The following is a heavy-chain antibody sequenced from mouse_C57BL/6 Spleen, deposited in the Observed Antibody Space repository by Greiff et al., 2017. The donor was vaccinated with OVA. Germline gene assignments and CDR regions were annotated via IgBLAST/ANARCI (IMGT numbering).Heavy chain of an antibody. CDR3: ARPSTGTSYYFDY. CDR2: ISSGGSYT. J-gene: IGHJ2*01. CDR1: GFTFSSYG. D-gene: IGHD4-1*02. V-gene: IGHV5-6*02. Sequence: DVKLQESGGDLVKPGGSLKLSCAASGFTFSSYGMSWVRQTPDKRLEWVATISSGGSYTYYPDSVKGRFTISRDNAKNTLYLQMSSLKSEDTAMYYCARPSTGTSYYFDYWGQGTTLTVSS.